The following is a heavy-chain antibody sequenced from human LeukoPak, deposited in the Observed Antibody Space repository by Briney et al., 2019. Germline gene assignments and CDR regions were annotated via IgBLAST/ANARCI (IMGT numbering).Heavy chain of an antibody. J-gene: IGHJ5*01. V-gene: IGHV3-9*01. CDR3: AKVAAYSSGWYDS. CDR1: GFTLDDYA. D-gene: IGHD6-19*01. Sequence: PGGSLRLSCAASGFTLDDYAMHWVRQVPGKGLDWVAGISWNSGIIVYADSVKGRFTISRDSAKNSLYLQMNSLRPEDTALYYCAKVAAYSSGWYDSWGQGTLVTVSS. CDR2: ISWNSGII.